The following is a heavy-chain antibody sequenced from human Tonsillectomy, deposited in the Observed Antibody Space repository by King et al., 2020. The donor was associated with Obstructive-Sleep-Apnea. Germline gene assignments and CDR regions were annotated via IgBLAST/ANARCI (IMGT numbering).Heavy chain of an antibody. V-gene: IGHV3-30*04. J-gene: IGHJ4*02. CDR1: GFTFSSYA. CDR2: ISYDGSNK. D-gene: IGHD1-26*01. CDR3: ARGGSYKY. Sequence: QLVQSGGGVVQPGRSLRLSCAASGFTFSSYAMHWVRQAPGKGLEWVAVISYDGSNKYYADSVKGRFTISRDNSKNTLYLQMNSLRAEDTAVYSCARGGSYKYWGQGTLVTVSS.